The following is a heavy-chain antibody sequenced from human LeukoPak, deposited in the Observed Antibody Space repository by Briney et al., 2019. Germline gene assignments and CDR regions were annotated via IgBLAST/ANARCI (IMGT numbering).Heavy chain of an antibody. CDR1: GFTFSSYW. J-gene: IGHJ6*02. D-gene: IGHD2-2*01. V-gene: IGHV3-7*01. CDR3: ARFGPLGCSSTSCHYGMDV. CDR2: IKQDGSEK. Sequence: GGSLRLSCAASGFTFSSYWMSWVRQAPGKGLEWVANIKQDGSEKYYVDSVKGRFTISRDNAKNSLYLQMNSLRAEDTAVYYCARFGPLGCSSTSCHYGMDVWGQGTTVTVSS.